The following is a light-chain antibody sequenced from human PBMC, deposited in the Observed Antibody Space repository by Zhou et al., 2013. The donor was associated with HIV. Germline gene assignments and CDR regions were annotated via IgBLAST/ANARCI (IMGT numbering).Light chain of an antibody. Sequence: EIVLTQSPATLSLSPGERVTLSCRASQSVSSYLAWYQQKPGQAPRLFIYDASNRATGIPGRFSGSGSGTDFTLTISSLEPEDFAVYYCQQRSSWLTFGGGTKVEIK. V-gene: IGKV3-11*01. CDR2: DAS. CDR1: QSVSSY. CDR3: QQRSSWLT. J-gene: IGKJ4*01.